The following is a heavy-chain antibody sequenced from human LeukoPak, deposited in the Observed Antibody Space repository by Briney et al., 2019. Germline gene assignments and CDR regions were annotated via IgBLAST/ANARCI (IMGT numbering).Heavy chain of an antibody. CDR2: ISSSGSYI. J-gene: IGHJ4*02. CDR1: GFTFSRYS. Sequence: PGGSLRLSCAASGFTFSRYSMNWVRQAPGKGLEWVSSISSSGSYIYYADSVKGRFTISRDNAKNSLYLQMNSLRAEDTAVYYCARTRETYYCDSSGYYYEDYFDYWGQGTLVTVSS. V-gene: IGHV3-21*01. D-gene: IGHD3-22*01. CDR3: ARTRETYYCDSSGYYYEDYFDY.